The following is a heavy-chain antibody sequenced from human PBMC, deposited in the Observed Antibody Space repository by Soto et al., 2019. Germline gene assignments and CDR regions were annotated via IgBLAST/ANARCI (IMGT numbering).Heavy chain of an antibody. J-gene: IGHJ4*02. Sequence: GGSLILSCAASGFTFSSYAMSWVRQAPGKGLEWVSAISRNGGSTYYADSVKGRFTISRDNSKNTLYLQMNSLRAEDTAVYYCAKDRYLDHDSRGYLFDNWGQGTLVTVSS. D-gene: IGHD3-22*01. CDR1: GFTFSSYA. V-gene: IGHV3-23*01. CDR3: AKDRYLDHDSRGYLFDN. CDR2: ISRNGGST.